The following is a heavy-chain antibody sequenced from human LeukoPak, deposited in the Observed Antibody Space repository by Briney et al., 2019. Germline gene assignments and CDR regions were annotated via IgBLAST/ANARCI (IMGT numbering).Heavy chain of an antibody. V-gene: IGHV3-7*03. CDR1: GFTFSSYW. Sequence: GGSLRLSCAASGFTFSSYWMSWVRQAPGKGLEWVANINQDESKKQYVDSVKGRFTISRDNAKNSLYLQMNSLRAEDTALYYCAKGPGYIVYWGQGTLVTVSS. J-gene: IGHJ4*02. CDR2: INQDESKK. CDR3: AKGPGYIVY. D-gene: IGHD3-16*02.